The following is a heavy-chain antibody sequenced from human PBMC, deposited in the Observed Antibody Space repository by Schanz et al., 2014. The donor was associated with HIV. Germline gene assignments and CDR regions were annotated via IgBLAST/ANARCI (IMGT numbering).Heavy chain of an antibody. CDR2: ISSSSSYT. CDR1: GFTLSSFT. D-gene: IGHD4-17*01. V-gene: IGHV3-21*04. CDR3: AKSRGDSWPYGMDV. J-gene: IGHJ6*02. Sequence: EVQLVESGGGLVKPGGSLRLSCATSGFTLSSFTMNWVRQAPGKGLEWVSSISSSSSYTYYADSVKGRFAISRDNAKNSLFLQMNSLRAEDTAVYYCAKSRGDSWPYGMDVWGQGTTVTVSS.